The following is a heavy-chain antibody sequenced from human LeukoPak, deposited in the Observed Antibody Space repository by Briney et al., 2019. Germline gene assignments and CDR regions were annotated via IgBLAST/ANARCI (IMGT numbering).Heavy chain of an antibody. J-gene: IGHJ4*02. Sequence: ASVKVSCKASGYTFTNYAIHWVRQAPRQRLEWMGWINAGNGNTKYSQKFQGRVTITRDTSANTAYMELSSLRSEDTAVYYCARGSVAGPYYFDYWGQGTLVTVSS. CDR1: GYTFTNYA. CDR3: ARGSVAGPYYFDY. V-gene: IGHV1-3*01. D-gene: IGHD6-19*01. CDR2: INAGNGNT.